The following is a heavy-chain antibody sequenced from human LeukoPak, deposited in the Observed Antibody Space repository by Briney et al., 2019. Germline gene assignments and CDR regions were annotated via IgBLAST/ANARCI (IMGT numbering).Heavy chain of an antibody. CDR1: GGSISSHY. J-gene: IGHJ4*02. V-gene: IGHV4-59*11. D-gene: IGHD6-6*01. Sequence: PSETLSLTCTVSGGSISSHYWSWIRQPPGKGLEWIGYIYYSGSTNYNPSLKSRVTISVDTSKNQFSLKLSSVTAADTAEYYCARAIVEYSSSSSFDYWGQGTLVTVSS. CDR2: IYYSGST. CDR3: ARAIVEYSSSSSFDY.